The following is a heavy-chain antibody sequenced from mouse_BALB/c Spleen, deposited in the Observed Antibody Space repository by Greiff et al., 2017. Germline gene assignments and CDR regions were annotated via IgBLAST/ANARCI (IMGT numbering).Heavy chain of an antibody. Sequence: QVQLKESGPELVKPGASVKMSCKASGYTFTDYVISWVKQRTGQGLEWIGEIYPGSGSTYYNETFKGKATLTADKSSNTAYMQLSSLTSEDSAVYFGARGYDGYRDYRGGGTTLTVSS. V-gene: IGHV1-77*01. CDR1: GYTFTDYV. CDR3: ARGYDGYRDY. D-gene: IGHD2-3*01. J-gene: IGHJ2*01. CDR2: IYPGSGST.